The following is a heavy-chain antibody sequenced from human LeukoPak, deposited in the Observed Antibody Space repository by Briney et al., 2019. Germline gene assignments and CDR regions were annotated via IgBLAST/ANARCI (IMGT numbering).Heavy chain of an antibody. D-gene: IGHD1-7*01. J-gene: IGHJ4*02. CDR3: ANGQLELRWALKY. Sequence: PGGSLRLSCAASGFTFSSYAMSWVRQAPGKGLEWVSAISGSGGSTYYADSVKGRFTISRDNSKNTLYLQMNSLRAEDTAVYYCANGQLELRWALKYWGQGTLVTVSS. CDR2: ISGSGGST. V-gene: IGHV3-23*01. CDR1: GFTFSSYA.